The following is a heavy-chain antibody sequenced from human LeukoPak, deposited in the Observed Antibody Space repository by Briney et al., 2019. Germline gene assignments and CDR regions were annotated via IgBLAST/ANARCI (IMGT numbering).Heavy chain of an antibody. CDR3: AGRKPDCSGAYCTFDY. Sequence: ASVKVSCKASGYTFTSYDINWVRQAPGQGLEWMGWINPNSGGTNYAQKFQGRVTMTRDTSISTAYMELSSPTSDDTAVYYCAGRKPDCSGAYCTFDYWGQGTLVTISS. CDR2: INPNSGGT. D-gene: IGHD2-15*01. J-gene: IGHJ4*02. CDR1: GYTFTSYD. V-gene: IGHV1-2*02.